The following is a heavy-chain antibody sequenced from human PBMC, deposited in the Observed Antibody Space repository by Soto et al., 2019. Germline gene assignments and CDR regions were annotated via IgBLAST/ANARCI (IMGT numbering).Heavy chain of an antibody. D-gene: IGHD3-3*01. Sequence: GVSLRLSCAASVFTFSSYWMSWVRQAPGKGLEWVANIKQDGSEKYYVDSVKGRFTISRDNAKNSLYLQMNSLRAEDTAVYYCARDGGIWSGSGRNAFDIWGQGTMVTVSS. CDR1: VFTFSSYW. J-gene: IGHJ3*02. V-gene: IGHV3-7*03. CDR2: IKQDGSEK. CDR3: ARDGGIWSGSGRNAFDI.